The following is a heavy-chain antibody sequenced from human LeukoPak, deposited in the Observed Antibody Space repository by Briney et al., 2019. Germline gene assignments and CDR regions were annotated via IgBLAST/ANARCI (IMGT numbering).Heavy chain of an antibody. CDR1: GYTFTSYD. V-gene: IGHV1-8*01. D-gene: IGHD1-26*01. J-gene: IGHJ6*03. CDR3: ARGGGSYPYYYYYYMDV. CDR2: MNPNSGNT. Sequence: ASVKVSCKASGYTFTSYDVNRVRQATGQGLERMGWMNPNSGNTGYAQKFQGRVTMTRNTSISTAHMELSSLRSEDTAVYYCARGGGSYPYYYYYYMDVWGKGTTVTVSS.